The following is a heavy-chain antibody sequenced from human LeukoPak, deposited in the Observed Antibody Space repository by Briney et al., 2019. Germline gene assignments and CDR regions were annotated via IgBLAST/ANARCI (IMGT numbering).Heavy chain of an antibody. J-gene: IGHJ4*02. CDR1: GYTFTHHG. CDR3: ARDPTNTSGRYAYFDS. D-gene: IGHD6-19*01. V-gene: IGHV1-18*01. CDR2: ISCYNGDT. Sequence: EASVTVSCKASGYTFTHHGISWVRQAPGQGLEWMAWISCYNGDTHYAQKFQGRVTLTTDTSTTTAFMELRSLRSDDTAVYYCARDPTNTSGRYAYFDSWGQGTLVTVSS.